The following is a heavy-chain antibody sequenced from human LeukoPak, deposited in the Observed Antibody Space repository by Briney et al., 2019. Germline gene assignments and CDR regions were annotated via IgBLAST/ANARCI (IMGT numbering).Heavy chain of an antibody. CDR3: AKAGYSSGWYFDY. V-gene: IGHV3-9*01. J-gene: IGHJ4*02. Sequence: GGSLRLSCAASGFTFDDYAMHWVRQAPGKGLEWVSGISWNSGSIGYADSVKGRFTISRDNAKNSLYLQMNSLRAEDTALYYCAKAGYSSGWYFDYWGQGTLVTVSS. D-gene: IGHD6-19*01. CDR1: GFTFDDYA. CDR2: ISWNSGSI.